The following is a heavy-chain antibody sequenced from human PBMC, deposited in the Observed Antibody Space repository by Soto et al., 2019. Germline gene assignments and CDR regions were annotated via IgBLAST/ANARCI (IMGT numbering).Heavy chain of an antibody. CDR1: GYTFTSYG. CDR3: ARLRFGDYYYYYGMDV. Sequence: QVQLVQSGAEVKKPGASVKVSCKASGYTFTSYGITWVRQAPGQGLEWMGWISAYNGNTNYAQKLQGRVTMTTDTSTSTDYMELRSLRSDDTAVYYCARLRFGDYYYYYGMDVWGQGTTVTVSS. V-gene: IGHV1-18*01. CDR2: ISAYNGNT. D-gene: IGHD3-10*01. J-gene: IGHJ6*02.